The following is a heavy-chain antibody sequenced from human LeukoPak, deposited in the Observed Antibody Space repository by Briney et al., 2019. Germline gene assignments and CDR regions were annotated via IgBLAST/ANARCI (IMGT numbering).Heavy chain of an antibody. CDR3: AKAKELNYYYYMDV. CDR1: GFTFSSYG. J-gene: IGHJ6*03. V-gene: IGHV3-33*06. Sequence: PGGSLRLSCAASGFTFSSYGTHWVRQAPGKGLEWVAVIWYDGSNKYYADSVKGRFTISRDNSKNTLYLQMNSLRAEDTAVYYCAKAKELNYYYYMDVWGKGTTVTVSS. CDR2: IWYDGSNK. D-gene: IGHD1-26*01.